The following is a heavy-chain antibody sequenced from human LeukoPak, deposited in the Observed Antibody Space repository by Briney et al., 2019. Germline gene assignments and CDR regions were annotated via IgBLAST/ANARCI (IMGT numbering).Heavy chain of an antibody. J-gene: IGHJ4*02. V-gene: IGHV4-59*08. CDR2: IYYSGST. CDR1: GGXISSYY. Sequence: SETLSLTCTVSGGXISSYYCSWIRQPPGKGLEWIGYIYYSGSTKYNPSLESRVTISVDTSKNQFSLKLRSVTAADTAVYYCARGARAGYNLEPFDYWGQGTLVTVSS. CDR3: ARGARAGYNLEPFDY. D-gene: IGHD5-24*01.